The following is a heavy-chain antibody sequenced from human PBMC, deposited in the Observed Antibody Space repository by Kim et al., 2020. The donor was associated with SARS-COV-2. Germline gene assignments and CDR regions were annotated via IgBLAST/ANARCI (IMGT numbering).Heavy chain of an antibody. V-gene: IGHV3-30-3*01. J-gene: IGHJ6*02. CDR2: ISYDGSNK. CDR1: GFTFSSYA. D-gene: IGHD3-3*01. Sequence: GGSLRLSCAASGFTFSSYAMHWVRQAPGKGLEWVAVISYDGSNKYYADSVKGRFTISRDNSKNTLYLQMNSLRAEDTAVYYCARDQYYDFWSGYYTSYYYYGMDVWGQGTTVTVSS. CDR3: ARDQYYDFWSGYYTSYYYYGMDV.